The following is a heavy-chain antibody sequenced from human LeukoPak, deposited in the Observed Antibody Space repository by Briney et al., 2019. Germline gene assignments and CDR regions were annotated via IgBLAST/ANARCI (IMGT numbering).Heavy chain of an antibody. CDR1: GFPFSSYG. D-gene: IGHD1-26*01. CDR2: ISYDGSNK. Sequence: GGSLRLSCAASGFPFSSYGMHWVRQAPGKGLEWVAVISYDGSNKYYADSVKGRFTISRDNSKNTLYLQMNSLRAEDTAVYYCAKDPGTPFDYWGQGTLVTVSS. V-gene: IGHV3-30*18. CDR3: AKDPGTPFDY. J-gene: IGHJ4*02.